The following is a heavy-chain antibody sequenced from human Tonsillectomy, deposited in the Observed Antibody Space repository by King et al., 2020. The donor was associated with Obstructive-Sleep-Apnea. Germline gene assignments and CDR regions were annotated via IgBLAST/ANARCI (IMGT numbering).Heavy chain of an antibody. V-gene: IGHV3-48*04. Sequence: VQLVESGGGLVQPGGSLRLSCAASGFTFSSYSMNWVRQAPGKGLEWGSYISSMSGTIYYADSVMGRFTISRDNAKNSLYLQMSSLRVEDTAVYYCARDRTALYWGQGTLVTVSS. J-gene: IGHJ4*02. CDR1: GFTFSSYS. CDR2: ISSMSGTI. CDR3: ARDRTALY.